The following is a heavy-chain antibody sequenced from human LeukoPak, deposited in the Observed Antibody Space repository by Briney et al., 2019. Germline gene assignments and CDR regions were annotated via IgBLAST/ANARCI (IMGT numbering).Heavy chain of an antibody. CDR3: ARDDSTWYYFDY. CDR1: GFIVSSNY. Sequence: PGGSLRLSCAVSGFIVSSNYMSWVRQAPGKGLEWVSVIYSDGRTYYADSVKGRFIISRDNSKNTLYLQMNSLKAEDTAVYYCARDDSTWYYFDYWGQGTLVTVSS. J-gene: IGHJ4*02. V-gene: IGHV3-66*01. D-gene: IGHD6-13*01. CDR2: IYSDGRT.